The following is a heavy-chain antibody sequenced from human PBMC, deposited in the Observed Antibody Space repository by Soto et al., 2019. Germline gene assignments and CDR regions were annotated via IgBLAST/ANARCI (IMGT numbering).Heavy chain of an antibody. CDR1: GFTFSSYG. CDR2: ISYDGSNK. V-gene: IGHV3-30*18. J-gene: IGHJ6*02. Sequence: QVQLVESGGGVVQPGRSLRLSCAASGFTFSSYGMHWVRQAPGKGLEWVAVISYDGSNKYYADSVKGRFTISRDNSKNKLYLQMNSLRAEDTAVYYCAKDLRSSSWLYYYYGMDVWGQGTTVTVSS. D-gene: IGHD6-13*01. CDR3: AKDLRSSSWLYYYYGMDV.